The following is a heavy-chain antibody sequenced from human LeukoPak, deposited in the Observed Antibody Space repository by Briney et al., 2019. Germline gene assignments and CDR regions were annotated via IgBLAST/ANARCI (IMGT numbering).Heavy chain of an antibody. Sequence: PGGSLRLSCVASGFTFSGSVMHWVRQASGKGLEWVGRVRVKGDNHATAYAASVTGRFTISRDDSKSTAYLQMNSLKTEDTAMYYCSGGVYGDFDYWGQGALVTVSS. CDR1: GFTFSGSV. J-gene: IGHJ4*02. CDR3: SGGVYGDFDY. CDR2: VRVKGDNHAT. V-gene: IGHV3-73*01. D-gene: IGHD4-17*01.